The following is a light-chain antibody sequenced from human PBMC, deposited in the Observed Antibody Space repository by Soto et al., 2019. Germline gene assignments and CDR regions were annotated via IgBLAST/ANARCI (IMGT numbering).Light chain of an antibody. V-gene: IGLV2-14*01. CDR3: SSYTSSSTRV. CDR2: EVS. CDR1: SSDVGGFNY. Sequence: QSVLTQPASVSGSPGQSITISCTGTSSDVGGFNYVSWYQQHPGKAPKLLVFEVSNRPSGVSYRFSGSKSGNTASLTISVLRAEEEADYYCSSYTSSSTRVFGTGTKVTVL. J-gene: IGLJ1*01.